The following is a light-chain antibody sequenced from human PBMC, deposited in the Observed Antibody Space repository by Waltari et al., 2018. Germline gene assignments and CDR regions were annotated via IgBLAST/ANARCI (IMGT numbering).Light chain of an antibody. V-gene: IGKV1-39*01. J-gene: IGKJ2*01. CDR1: QSISRF. CDR2: SAS. Sequence: VGDRVTITCRASQSISRFLNWYQQKPGKAPKLLIYSASILPSGVPSRFGGSGSGTDFTLTISSLEPEDFATYFCQQTDTSPSTFGQGTKLDFK. CDR3: QQTDTSPST.